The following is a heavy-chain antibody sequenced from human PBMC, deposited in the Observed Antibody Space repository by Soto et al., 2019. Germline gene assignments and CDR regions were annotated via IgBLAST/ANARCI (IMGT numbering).Heavy chain of an antibody. CDR2: IDSRGRTL. V-gene: IGHV3-11*01. CDR1: GFTFSDYS. J-gene: IGHJ4*02. Sequence: LRLSCAASGFTFSDYSMSWIRQAPGKGLEWLAFIDSRGRTLSYADSVKGRFTISRDNAKNSLYLQMHSLRADDTAVYYCARQAARNYIDSWGQGDVVTVSS. CDR3: ARQAARNYIDS. D-gene: IGHD6-6*01.